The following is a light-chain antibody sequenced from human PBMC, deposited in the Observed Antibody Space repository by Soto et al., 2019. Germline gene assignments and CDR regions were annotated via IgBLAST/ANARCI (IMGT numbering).Light chain of an antibody. CDR3: ISYTDRQSYL. V-gene: IGLV2-14*03. CDR1: SSDIGSYNH. CDR2: AVS. Sequence: QSVLTQPAPVSGSPGQSITISCSGTSSDIGSYNHVAWYQQFPGKSPKLMIYAVSDRPSGVSDRFSGSKSGITASLTISGLQTEDAADYYCISYTDRQSYLFGTGTKVTVL. J-gene: IGLJ1*01.